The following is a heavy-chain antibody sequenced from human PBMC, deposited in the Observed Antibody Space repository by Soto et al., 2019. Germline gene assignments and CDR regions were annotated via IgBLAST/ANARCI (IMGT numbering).Heavy chain of an antibody. J-gene: IGHJ6*02. D-gene: IGHD6-19*01. CDR1: GGSISSYY. Sequence: SETLSLTCTVSGGSISSYYWSWIRQPPGKGLEWIGYIYYSGSTNYNPSLKSRVTISVDTSKNQFSLKLSSVTAADTAVYYCARDYSHSSGWYTDGIDVWGQGTTVTVSS. CDR3: ARDYSHSSGWYTDGIDV. CDR2: IYYSGST. V-gene: IGHV4-59*01.